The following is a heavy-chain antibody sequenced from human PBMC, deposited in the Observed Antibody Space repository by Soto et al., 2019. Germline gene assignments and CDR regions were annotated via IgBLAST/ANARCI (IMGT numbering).Heavy chain of an antibody. D-gene: IGHD3-3*01. J-gene: IGHJ4*02. Sequence: GGSLRLSCAASGFTFSSYAMSWVRQAPGKGLEWVSAISGSGGSTYYANSVKGRFTISRENSKNTLYLQMNSLRAEDTAVYYCAKDNAIFGVVTNFDYWGQGTLVTVSS. CDR2: ISGSGGST. CDR3: AKDNAIFGVVTNFDY. CDR1: GFTFSSYA. V-gene: IGHV3-23*01.